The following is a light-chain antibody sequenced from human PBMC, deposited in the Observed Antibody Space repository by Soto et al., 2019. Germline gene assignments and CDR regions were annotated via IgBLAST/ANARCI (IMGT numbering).Light chain of an antibody. CDR2: DVS. J-gene: IGLJ1*01. Sequence: QSALNQPASGSGAPGQSITISCTGTSTDVGRYNYVSWYQQHPGKAPKLMVYDVSNRPSWVSNRFSGSKSGITASLTISGLQAEDEADYYCTSYTSDSTYVFGTGTKVTVL. CDR3: TSYTSDSTYV. V-gene: IGLV2-14*01. CDR1: STDVGRYNY.